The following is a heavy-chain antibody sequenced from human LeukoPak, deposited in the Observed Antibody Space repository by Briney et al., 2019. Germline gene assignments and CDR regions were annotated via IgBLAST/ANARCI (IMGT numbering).Heavy chain of an antibody. CDR1: GGSITSHY. CDR2: IRYTGNT. CDR3: ARRPNSDWAFDY. J-gene: IGHJ4*02. V-gene: IGHV4-59*08. Sequence: SETLSLTCTVSGGSITSHYWSWIRQPPGKGLEWIGHIRYTGNTNYNPSLKSRVTMSVDTSKNQFSLKVSSVTAADTVVYYCARRPNSDWAFDYWGQGTLVTVSS. D-gene: IGHD6-19*01.